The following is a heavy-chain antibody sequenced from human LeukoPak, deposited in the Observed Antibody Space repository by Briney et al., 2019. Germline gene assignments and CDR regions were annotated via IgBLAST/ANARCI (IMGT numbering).Heavy chain of an antibody. Sequence: SETLSLTCTVSGGSISSGDYYWSWIRQPPGKGLEWIGYIYYSGSTYYNPSLKSRVTISVDTSKNQFSLKLSSVTAADTAVYYCARANAEQQLVPEDAFDIWGQGTMVTVSS. CDR3: ARANAEQQLVPEDAFDI. CDR1: GGSISSGDYY. D-gene: IGHD6-13*01. V-gene: IGHV4-30-4*08. J-gene: IGHJ3*02. CDR2: IYYSGST.